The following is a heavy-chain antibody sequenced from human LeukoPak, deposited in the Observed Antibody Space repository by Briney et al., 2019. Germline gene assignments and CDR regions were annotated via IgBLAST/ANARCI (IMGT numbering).Heavy chain of an antibody. J-gene: IGHJ3*02. D-gene: IGHD6-19*01. CDR2: ISAYNGNT. Sequence: ASVKVSCKASGYTFTSYGISWVRQAPGQGLEWMGWISAYNGNTNYAQKLQGRVTMTTDTSTSTAYMELRSLRSDDTAVYYCARAGYSSGWYEGDAFDIWGQGTMVTVSS. CDR3: ARAGYSSGWYEGDAFDI. CDR1: GYTFTSYG. V-gene: IGHV1-18*01.